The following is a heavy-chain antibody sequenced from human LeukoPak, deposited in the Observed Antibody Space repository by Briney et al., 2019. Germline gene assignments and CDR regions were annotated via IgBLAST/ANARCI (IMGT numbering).Heavy chain of an antibody. CDR1: RLTFSSYW. V-gene: IGHV3-74*01. Sequence: GESLRLSCAASRLTFSSYWMHWVRHVPEKGLVWVARINPGGSSITYADSVKGRFTISRDNAKNTLCLQMDSLRAEDTGVYYCARSNQADDYWGQGTLVTVSS. CDR3: ARSNQADDY. J-gene: IGHJ4*02. CDR2: INPGGSSI. D-gene: IGHD1-14*01.